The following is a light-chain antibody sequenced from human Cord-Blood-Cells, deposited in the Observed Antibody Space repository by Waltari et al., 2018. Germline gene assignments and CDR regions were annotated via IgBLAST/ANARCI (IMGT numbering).Light chain of an antibody. V-gene: IGLV2-23*01. CDR2: ESS. Sequence: QSALTPPAYASGSPGPSITTSCTGTSSEVGFYNTVSWYQQHPGKAPILMIYESSKPPSGVSNRFSGSKSGNTASLTISGLQAEDEADYYCCSYAGSSTRVFGGGTKLTVL. CDR3: CSYAGSSTRV. J-gene: IGLJ3*02. CDR1: SSEVGFYNT.